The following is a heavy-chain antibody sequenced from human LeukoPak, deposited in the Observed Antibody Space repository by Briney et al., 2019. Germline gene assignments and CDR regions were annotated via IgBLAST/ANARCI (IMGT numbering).Heavy chain of an antibody. CDR3: SCIAVGAKGTDFDY. J-gene: IGHJ4*02. Sequence: GRSLRLSCTASGFTFGDYAMSWVRQSPGKGLEGLGFFRSKAYGGTTEYAAAVKGRFTISRDDSKSIDYLQMNSLKTEHTAVYYCSCIAVGAKGTDFDYWGQGTLVTVSS. V-gene: IGHV3-49*04. CDR2: FRSKAYGGTT. CDR1: GFTFGDYA. D-gene: IGHD1-26*01.